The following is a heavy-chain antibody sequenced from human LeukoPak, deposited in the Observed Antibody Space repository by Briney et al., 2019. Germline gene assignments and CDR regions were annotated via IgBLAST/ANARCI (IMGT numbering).Heavy chain of an antibody. J-gene: IGHJ3*02. CDR1: GFTFDDYA. CDR2: ISWNSGSI. D-gene: IGHD3-3*01. V-gene: IGHV3-9*01. Sequence: GGSLRLSCAASGFTFDDYAMHWVRHATGKGLEWVSGISWNSGSIGYADSVKGRFNIYRENAKNTLYLQINSLRAEDTALYYCAKYIDLQPGAAFDIWGQGTMVTVSS. CDR3: AKYIDLQPGAAFDI.